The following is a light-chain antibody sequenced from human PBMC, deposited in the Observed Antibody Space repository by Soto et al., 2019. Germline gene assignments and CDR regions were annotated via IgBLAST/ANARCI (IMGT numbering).Light chain of an antibody. J-gene: IGKJ1*01. Sequence: DIQVTQSPPTLSSCLLDRVSITCRASQTISTWMAWYQQKPGKAPKLLVYDASTLQSGVASRFSGSGSGTEFTLIISGLQPDDSATYYCQQYTNTNNPWMFGQGTKVDIK. CDR1: QTISTW. V-gene: IGKV1-5*01. CDR2: DAS. CDR3: QQYTNTNNPWM.